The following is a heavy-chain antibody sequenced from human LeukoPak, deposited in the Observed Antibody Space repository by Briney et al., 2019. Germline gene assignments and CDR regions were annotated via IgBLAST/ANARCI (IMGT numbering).Heavy chain of an antibody. V-gene: IGHV4-39*07. CDR2: IYYSGST. Sequence: SETLSLTCTVSGASISSSNYYWDWIRQPPGKRLEWIGSIYYSGSTHYNPSLKSRVIISLDTSNNQFSLKLSSVTAADTAVYYCTRDPVAGYNWFDPWGQGTLVTVSS. J-gene: IGHJ5*02. CDR3: TRDPVAGYNWFDP. CDR1: GASISSSNYY. D-gene: IGHD6-19*01.